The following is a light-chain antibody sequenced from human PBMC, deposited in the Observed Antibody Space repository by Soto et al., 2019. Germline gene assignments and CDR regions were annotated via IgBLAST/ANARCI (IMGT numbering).Light chain of an antibody. CDR3: QHYGTSWWT. CDR2: CAS. V-gene: IGKV3-20*01. Sequence: EVVLTQSPGTLSLSPGERATLSCRANQSVRSSYLAWYQQKPGQAPRLLIYCASSRATGIPDRFSGSGSGTDFTLTISRLEPEDFAVYYCQHYGTSWWTFGQGTKVEVK. J-gene: IGKJ1*01. CDR1: QSVRSSY.